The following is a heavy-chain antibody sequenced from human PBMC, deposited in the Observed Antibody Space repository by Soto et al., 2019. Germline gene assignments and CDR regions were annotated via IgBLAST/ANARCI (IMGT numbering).Heavy chain of an antibody. D-gene: IGHD4-4*01. CDR2: IYYSGST. CDR1: GGSISSSSYY. Sequence: SETLSLTCTVSGGSISSSSYYWGWIRQPPGKGLAWIGSIYYSGSTYYNPSLKSRVTISVDTSKNQFSLKLSSVTAADTAVYYCARVYWNSKGFWFDPWGQGTLVTVSS. V-gene: IGHV4-39*07. CDR3: ARVYWNSKGFWFDP. J-gene: IGHJ5*02.